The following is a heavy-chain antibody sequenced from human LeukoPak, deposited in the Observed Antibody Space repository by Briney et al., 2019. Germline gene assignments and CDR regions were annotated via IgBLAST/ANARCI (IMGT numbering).Heavy chain of an antibody. CDR1: GGSLSGFY. J-gene: IGHJ5*02. CDR2: INHSGTT. Sequence: PSETRSLTCAVHGGSLSGFYWSWIRQPPGKGLEWIGEINHSGTTNYNPSLKSRVTISVDTSKNQVSLYLASVTAADTAVYYCARASSFDKTTRWNPAYFGPWGPGSLVTVAS. D-gene: IGHD1-1*01. V-gene: IGHV4-34*01. CDR3: ARASSFDKTTRWNPAYFGP.